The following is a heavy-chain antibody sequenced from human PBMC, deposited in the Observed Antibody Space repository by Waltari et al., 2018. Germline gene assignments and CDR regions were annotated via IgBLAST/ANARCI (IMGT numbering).Heavy chain of an antibody. CDR1: GGSISSGGYY. J-gene: IGHJ6*03. D-gene: IGHD2-2*01. V-gene: IGHV4-31*03. CDR3: ARGTVIPAAPTLDYYYYYYMDV. Sequence: QVQLQESGPGLVKPSQTLSLTCTVSGGSISSGGYYWSWIRQHPGKGLEWIGYIYYRGSTYYNTSLKSRVTISVDTSKNQFSLKLSSVTAADTAVYYCARGTVIPAAPTLDYYYYYYMDVWGKGTTVTVSS. CDR2: IYYRGST.